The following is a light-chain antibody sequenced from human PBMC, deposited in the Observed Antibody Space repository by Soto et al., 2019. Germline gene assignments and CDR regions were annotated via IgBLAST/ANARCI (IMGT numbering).Light chain of an antibody. J-gene: IGKJ1*01. Sequence: DIQMTQSPSAMPASVGDRVTITCRASQDISNSLDWFQQKPGKVPKRLIYAASSLQSGVPSRFSGSGSGTEFTLTISSLQPEHFAIYDCLPHNSYPRPFGQGTRVEIK. CDR1: QDISNS. V-gene: IGKV1-17*03. CDR3: LPHNSYPRP. CDR2: AAS.